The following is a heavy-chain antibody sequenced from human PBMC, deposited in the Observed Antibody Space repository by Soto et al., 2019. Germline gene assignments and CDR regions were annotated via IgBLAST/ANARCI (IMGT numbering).Heavy chain of an antibody. Sequence: QVQLVESGGGLVKPGGSLRLSCAASGFTFSDYYMSWIRQAPGKGLEWVSYISSSGSTIYYADSVKGRFTISRDNAKNTLYLQMNSPGAEDTAVYYWARADGAYSSGWFPDPDYWGQGTLVAVSS. D-gene: IGHD6-19*01. CDR3: ARADGAYSSGWFPDPDY. J-gene: IGHJ4*02. CDR2: ISSSGSTI. V-gene: IGHV3-11*01. CDR1: GFTFSDYY.